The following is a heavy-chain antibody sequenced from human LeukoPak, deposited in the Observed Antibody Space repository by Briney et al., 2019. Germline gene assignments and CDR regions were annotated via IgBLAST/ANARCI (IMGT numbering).Heavy chain of an antibody. D-gene: IGHD3-3*01. V-gene: IGHV3-23*01. CDR3: AKDPYERFWSGYANDAFDI. CDR1: GLTFRSYA. Sequence: TGRSLRLSCAASGLTFRSYAMSWVHQAPGKGLQGVSDISGSGGSTYYADSVKGRFTISRDNSKNSLYLQMKSLRAEDTAVYYCAKDPYERFWSGYANDAFDIWGQGTMVTVSS. J-gene: IGHJ3*02. CDR2: ISGSGGST.